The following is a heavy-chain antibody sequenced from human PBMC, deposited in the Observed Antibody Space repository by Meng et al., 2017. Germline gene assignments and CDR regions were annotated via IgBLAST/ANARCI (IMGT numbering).Heavy chain of an antibody. V-gene: IGHV1-69*01. D-gene: IGHD5-18*01. Sequence: QVQLGQSGARVKKPWSSVKVSCTASGGTFSSYAISWVRQAPGQGLEWMGGIIPIFGTANYAQKFQGRVTITADESTSTAYMELSSLRSEDTAVYYCARGGYSYGLWFDPWGQGTLVTVSS. CDR2: IIPIFGTA. CDR3: ARGGYSYGLWFDP. J-gene: IGHJ5*02. CDR1: GGTFSSYA.